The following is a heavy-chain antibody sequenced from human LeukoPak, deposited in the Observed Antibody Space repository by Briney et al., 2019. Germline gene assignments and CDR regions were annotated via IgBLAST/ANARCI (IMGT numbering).Heavy chain of an antibody. CDR1: GGSISSGGYY. CDR3: ARVNYGSATKEDY. Sequence: SQTLSLTCTVSGGSISSGGYYWSWIRQHPGKGLEWIGYIYYSGSAYYNPSLKSRVTISVDTSENQFSLKLSSVTAADTAVYYCARVNYGSATKEDYWGQGTLVTVPS. J-gene: IGHJ4*02. V-gene: IGHV4-31*03. D-gene: IGHD3-10*01. CDR2: IYYSGSA.